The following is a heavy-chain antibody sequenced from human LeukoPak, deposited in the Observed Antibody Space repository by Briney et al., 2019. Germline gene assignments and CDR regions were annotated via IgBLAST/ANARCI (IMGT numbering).Heavy chain of an antibody. D-gene: IGHD6-19*01. CDR2: ISSSGTYI. J-gene: IGHJ4*02. CDR1: GFTFSKHA. CDR3: AKDLGSGWSYFDY. V-gene: IGHV3-21*01. Sequence: GGSLRLSCETSGFTFSKHALNWVRKAPGQGQEWVSSISSSGTYIYYADSLKGRFTIPRENAKNILSLQMSSLRAEDTAVYYCAKDLGSGWSYFDYWGQGTLVTVSS.